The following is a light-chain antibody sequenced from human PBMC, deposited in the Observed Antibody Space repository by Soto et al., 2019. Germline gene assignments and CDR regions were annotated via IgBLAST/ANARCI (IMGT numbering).Light chain of an antibody. V-gene: IGLV1-44*01. J-gene: IGLJ1*01. CDR3: CSYAGYSTYV. CDR2: SNN. CDR1: NSNIGSNT. Sequence: QSVLTQPPSASGTPGQRVTISCSGSNSNIGSNTVNWYQQLPGTAPKLLIYSNNQRPSGVPDRFSGSKSGTSAFLAISGLQSEDEADYYCCSYAGYSTYVFGTGTKLTVL.